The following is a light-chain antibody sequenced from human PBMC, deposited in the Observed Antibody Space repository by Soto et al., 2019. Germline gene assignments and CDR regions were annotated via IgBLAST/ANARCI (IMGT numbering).Light chain of an antibody. J-gene: IGKJ1*01. CDR3: QQSYNTPWT. Sequence: DIQMTQTPSSLAASVGDRVTITCRASQTITKYLNWYQQKPGKAPTLLIYAASGLQSGVPSRFSGSGSGTHFTLTISSLQPEDFATYYCQQSYNTPWTLGQGTKVDNK. CDR1: QTITKY. CDR2: AAS. V-gene: IGKV1-39*01.